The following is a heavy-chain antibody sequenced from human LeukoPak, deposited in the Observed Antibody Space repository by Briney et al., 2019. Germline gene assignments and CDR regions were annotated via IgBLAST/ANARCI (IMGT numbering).Heavy chain of an antibody. D-gene: IGHD3-10*01. CDR1: GFTVSTNY. CDR3: ARRRFYFGSGSQFFDY. Sequence: GGSLRLSCAVSGFTVSTNYMSWVRQAPGKGLEWVSVIYSGGSTYYADSVKGRFTISNSKNTLYLQMSSLRAEDTAVYHCARRRFYFGSGSQFFDYWGQGTLVTVSS. CDR2: IYSGGST. V-gene: IGHV3-66*04. J-gene: IGHJ4*02.